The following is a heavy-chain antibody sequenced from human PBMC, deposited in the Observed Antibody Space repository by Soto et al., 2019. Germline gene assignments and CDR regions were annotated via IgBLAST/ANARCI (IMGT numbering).Heavy chain of an antibody. V-gene: IGHV3-23*01. J-gene: IGHJ4*02. CDR2: ISGSGGST. D-gene: IGHD5-12*01. CDR3: ARDSRDGYNWDY. Sequence: EVQLLESGGGLVQPGGSLRLSCAASGFTFSSYAMSWVRQAPGKGLEWVSAISGSGGSTYYADSVKGRFTISRDNSKNTLYLQMNSLRAEDTAVYYCARDSRDGYNWDYWGQGTLVTVSS. CDR1: GFTFSSYA.